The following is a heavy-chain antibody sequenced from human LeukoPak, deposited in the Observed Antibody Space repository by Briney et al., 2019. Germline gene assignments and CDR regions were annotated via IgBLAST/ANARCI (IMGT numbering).Heavy chain of an antibody. D-gene: IGHD4-17*01. J-gene: IGHJ3*02. CDR3: ARLMTTVIIGILGAFDI. CDR2: IYHGNSDT. V-gene: IGHV5-51*01. Sequence: GEALKIFCKVAGYSFINYWIGCVRQMPGKGLEGMEIIYHGNSDTRSSPSFQGQVTISVDKSIRTAYLQWSSLKASDTAMYYCARLMTTVIIGILGAFDIWGQGTMVTVSS. CDR1: GYSFINYW.